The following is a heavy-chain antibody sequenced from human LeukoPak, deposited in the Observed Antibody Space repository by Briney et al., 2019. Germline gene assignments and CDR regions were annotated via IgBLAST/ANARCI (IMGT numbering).Heavy chain of an antibody. D-gene: IGHD5-18*01. Sequence: VASVKVSCKASGYTFTSYGISWVRQAPGQGLEWMGWISAYNGNTNYAQKLQGRVTMTTDTSTSTAYMELRILRSDDTAVYYCARIGIQLPRLGYFQHWGQGTLVTVSS. V-gene: IGHV1-18*01. CDR3: ARIGIQLPRLGYFQH. CDR1: GYTFTSYG. J-gene: IGHJ1*01. CDR2: ISAYNGNT.